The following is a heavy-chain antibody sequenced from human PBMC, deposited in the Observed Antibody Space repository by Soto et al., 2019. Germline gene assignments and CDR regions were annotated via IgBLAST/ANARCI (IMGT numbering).Heavy chain of an antibody. V-gene: IGHV3-11*05. J-gene: IGHJ3*02. CDR2: ISIGSTYI. CDR3: AREDGYRGGDAFDI. D-gene: IGHD5-12*01. Sequence: PGGSLRLSCAASGFTFSDYYMTWIRQAPGKGLEWVSYISIGSTYINYADSVKGRFTISRDNAKNSLYLQMNSLRAEDTAVYYCAREDGYRGGDAFDIWGQGTMVTVSS. CDR1: GFTFSDYY.